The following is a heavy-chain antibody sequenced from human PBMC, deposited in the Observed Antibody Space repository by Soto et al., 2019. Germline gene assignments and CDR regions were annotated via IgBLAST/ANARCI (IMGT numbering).Heavy chain of an antibody. V-gene: IGHV1-69*08. CDR2: IIPILGIA. Sequence: QVQLVQSGAEVKKPGSSVKVSCKASGGTFSSYTISWVRQAPGQGLEWMGRIIPILGIANYAQKFQGRVTITADKSTSTAYMERSSLRSEDTAVYYCARDVGTGDAFDIWGRGTMVTVSS. CDR3: ARDVGTGDAFDI. D-gene: IGHD3-10*01. CDR1: GGTFSSYT. J-gene: IGHJ3*02.